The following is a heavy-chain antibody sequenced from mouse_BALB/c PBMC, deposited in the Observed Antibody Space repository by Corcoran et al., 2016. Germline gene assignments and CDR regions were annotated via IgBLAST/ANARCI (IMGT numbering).Heavy chain of an antibody. J-gene: IGHJ4*01. CDR2: INTYTGEP. Sequence: QIQLVQSGPELKKPGETVKISCKASGYTFTNYGMNWVKQAPGKGLKWMGWINTYTGEPTYADDVKGRCACSLDTSASPAYLQINNLKNEDTATYFCARSGSVKGTYYAMDYGGQGTSVTVSS. V-gene: IGHV9-3-1*01. D-gene: IGHD1-1*01. CDR3: ARSGSVKGTYYAMDY. CDR1: GYTFTNYG.